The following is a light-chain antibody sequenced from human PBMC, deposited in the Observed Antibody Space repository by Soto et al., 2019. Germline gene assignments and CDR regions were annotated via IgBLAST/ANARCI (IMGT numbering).Light chain of an antibody. CDR1: QSIGNY. Sequence: DIQMTQSPSTLSASVGDRVTITCWASQSIGNYLAWYQQKPGKAPSLLIYRASGLEGGVPSRFSGSGSGTEFTLTISSLQPDDFATYYCQQYNSYPRTFGQGTKVEI. J-gene: IGKJ1*01. CDR2: RAS. V-gene: IGKV1-5*03. CDR3: QQYNSYPRT.